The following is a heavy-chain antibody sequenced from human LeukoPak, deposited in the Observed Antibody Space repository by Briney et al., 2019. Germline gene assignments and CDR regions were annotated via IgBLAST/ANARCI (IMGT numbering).Heavy chain of an antibody. D-gene: IGHD2-2*01. CDR1: GYTFTSYY. CDR2: IDPSGDST. J-gene: IGHJ6*03. CDR3: ARMVYCSSISCSYYYYDMDV. V-gene: IGHV1-46*01. Sequence: ASVTVSCKASGYTFTSYYMHWVRQAPGQGLEWMGIIDPSGDSTRYAQKFQGRVTMTRDTSTRTVYMELSSLRSEDTAVYYCARMVYCSSISCSYYYYDMDVWGKGTTVTVSS.